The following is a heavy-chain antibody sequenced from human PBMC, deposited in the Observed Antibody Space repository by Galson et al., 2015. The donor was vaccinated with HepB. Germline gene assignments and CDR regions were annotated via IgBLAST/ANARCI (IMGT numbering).Heavy chain of an antibody. CDR2: ISSSSSYI. Sequence: SLRLSCAASGFTFSSYSVSWVRQAPGKGLEWVSSISSSSSYIYNADSGKGRFTISRDNAKNSLYLQMNSLRAEDTAVYYCVRGWDIIVVPAALDYWGQGTLVTVSS. V-gene: IGHV3-21*01. J-gene: IGHJ4*02. CDR1: GFTFSSYS. D-gene: IGHD2-2*01. CDR3: VRGWDIIVVPAALDY.